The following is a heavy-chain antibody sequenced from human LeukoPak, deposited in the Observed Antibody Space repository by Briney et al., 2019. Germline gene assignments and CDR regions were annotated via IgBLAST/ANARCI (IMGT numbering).Heavy chain of an antibody. CDR3: AREGYYYDRGNYYYYMDV. V-gene: IGHV4-61*02. J-gene: IGHJ6*03. Sequence: SETLSLTCTVSGGSISSGSYYWSWIRQPAGKGLEWIGRIYTSGSTNYNPSLKSRVTISVDTSKNQFSLKLSSVTAADTAVYYCAREGYYYDRGNYYYYMDVWGKGTTVTISS. D-gene: IGHD3-22*01. CDR1: GGSISSGSYY. CDR2: IYTSGST.